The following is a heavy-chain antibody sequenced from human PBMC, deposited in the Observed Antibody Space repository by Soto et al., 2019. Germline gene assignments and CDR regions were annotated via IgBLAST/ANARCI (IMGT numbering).Heavy chain of an antibody. CDR3: VNHRAAMVYGMDV. V-gene: IGHV3-64D*06. Sequence: PGGSLRLSCSASGFTFSSYAMHWVRQAPGKGLEYVSAISSNGGSTYYADSVKGRFTISRDNSKNTLYLQMSSLRAEDTAVYYCVNHRAAMVYGMDVWGQGTTVTVSS. CDR1: GFTFSSYA. J-gene: IGHJ6*02. CDR2: ISSNGGST. D-gene: IGHD5-18*01.